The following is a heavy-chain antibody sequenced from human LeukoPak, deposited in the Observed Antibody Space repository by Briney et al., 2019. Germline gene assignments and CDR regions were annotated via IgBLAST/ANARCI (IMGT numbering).Heavy chain of an antibody. D-gene: IGHD3-22*01. Sequence: KPSETLSLTCTVSGGSISSYYWSWIRQPPGKGLEWIGYIYYSGSTNYNPSLKSRVTISVDTSKNQFSLKLSSVTAANTAVYYCARYDYDSSGYYPRAWGQGTLVTVSS. CDR3: ARYDYDSSGYYPRA. CDR1: GGSISSYY. CDR2: IYYSGST. J-gene: IGHJ5*02. V-gene: IGHV4-59*01.